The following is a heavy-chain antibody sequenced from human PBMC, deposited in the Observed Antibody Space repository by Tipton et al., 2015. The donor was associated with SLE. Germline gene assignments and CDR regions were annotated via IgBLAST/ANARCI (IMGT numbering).Heavy chain of an antibody. J-gene: IGHJ4*02. CDR1: GYTFTSYA. Sequence: QSGPEVKKPGASVKVSCKASGYTFTSYAMHWVRQDPGQRLEWMGWINAGNGNTKYSQKFQGRVTITRDTSASTAYMELSSLRSEDTAVYYCARVAVGYDILTGYYRPFDYWGQGTLVTVSS. V-gene: IGHV1-3*01. CDR2: INAGNGNT. D-gene: IGHD3-9*01. CDR3: ARVAVGYDILTGYYRPFDY.